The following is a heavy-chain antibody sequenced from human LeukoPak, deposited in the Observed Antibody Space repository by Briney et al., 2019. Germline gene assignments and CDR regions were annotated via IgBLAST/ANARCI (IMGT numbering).Heavy chain of an antibody. J-gene: IGHJ4*02. Sequence: GGSLRLTCAASGFTFSSYWMHWVRQAPGKGLVWVSRINTGGSITGYADSVKGRFTISRDNAKNTLYLQMNSLRVEDTALYYCARAMGYYDSSGYYQPDYWGQGTLVTVSS. D-gene: IGHD3-22*01. V-gene: IGHV3-74*01. CDR1: GFTFSSYW. CDR2: INTGGSIT. CDR3: ARAMGYYDSSGYYQPDY.